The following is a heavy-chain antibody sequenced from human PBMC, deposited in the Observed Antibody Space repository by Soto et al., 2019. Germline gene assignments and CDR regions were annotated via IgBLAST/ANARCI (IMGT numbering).Heavy chain of an antibody. D-gene: IGHD3-16*01. CDR1: GGTFSSYT. CDR3: ARDLVTHWFDP. V-gene: IGHV1-69*04. Sequence: SSVKVSCKASGGTFSSYTISWVRQAPGQGLEWMGRIIPILGIANYAQKFQGRVTITADKSTSTAYMELSSLRSEDTAVYYCARDLVTHWFDPWGQGTLVTVSS. CDR2: IIPILGIA. J-gene: IGHJ5*02.